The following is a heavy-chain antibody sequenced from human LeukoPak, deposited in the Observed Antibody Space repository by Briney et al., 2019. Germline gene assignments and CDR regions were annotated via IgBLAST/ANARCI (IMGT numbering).Heavy chain of an antibody. J-gene: IGHJ6*03. D-gene: IGHD3-10*01. CDR3: ASKYYGSGPWYMDV. CDR2: INTNTGNP. Sequence: ASVKVSCKASGYTFTSYAMNWVRQAPGQGLEWMGWINTNTGNPTYAQGFTGRFVFSLDTSVSTAYLQISSLKAEDTAVYYCASKYYGSGPWYMDVWGKGTTVTVSS. CDR1: GYTFTSYA. V-gene: IGHV7-4-1*02.